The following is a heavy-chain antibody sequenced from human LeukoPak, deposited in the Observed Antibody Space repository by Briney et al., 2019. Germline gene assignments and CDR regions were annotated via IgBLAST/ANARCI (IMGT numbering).Heavy chain of an antibody. CDR1: GFTFSSYA. J-gene: IGHJ4*02. CDR3: AGRGWFGELFKHY. Sequence: PGGSLRLSCAASGFTFSSYAIHWVRQAPGKGLEWVAVISYDGSNKYYADSVKGRFTISRDNSKNTLYLQMNSLRAEDTAVYYCAGRGWFGELFKHYWGQGTLVTVSS. CDR2: ISYDGSNK. D-gene: IGHD3-10*01. V-gene: IGHV3-30-3*01.